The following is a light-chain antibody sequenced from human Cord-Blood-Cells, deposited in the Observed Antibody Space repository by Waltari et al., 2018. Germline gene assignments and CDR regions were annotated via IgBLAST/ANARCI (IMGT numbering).Light chain of an antibody. CDR2: DVS. J-gene: IGLJ2*01. Sequence: QSALTQPRSVSGSPGQSVTISCTGTSSDVGGYNYVSWYQQHPGKAPKLMTYDVSKRPAGTPDRFSASKLGSTASLTMSGLQAEDEADYYGCSYAGSYTSVFGGGTKLTVL. V-gene: IGLV2-11*01. CDR1: SSDVGGYNY. CDR3: CSYAGSYTSV.